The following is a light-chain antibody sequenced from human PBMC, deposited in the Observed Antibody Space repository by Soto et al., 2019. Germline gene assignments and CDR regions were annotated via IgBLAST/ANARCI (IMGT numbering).Light chain of an antibody. CDR3: SLYTTSNHRPKV. CDR2: DDS. V-gene: IGLV2-14*03. J-gene: IGLJ1*01. CDR1: SSDVGGYNY. Sequence: QSALTPPASVSGSPGQSITISCTGTSSDVGGYNYVSWYQHHPGKPPKLMIFDDSNRPSGVSSRFSGAKSGHTASLTIAGVLPEDEADYYCSLYTTSNHRPKVFRTGTKLTVL.